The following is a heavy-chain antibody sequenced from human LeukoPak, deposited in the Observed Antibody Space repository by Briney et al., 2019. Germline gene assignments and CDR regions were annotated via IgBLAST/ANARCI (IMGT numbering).Heavy chain of an antibody. J-gene: IGHJ4*02. Sequence: SETLSPTCTVSGGSISSGDYYWSWIRQPPGKGLEWIGYIYYSGSTYYNPSLKSRVTISVDTSKNQFSLKLSSVTAADTAVYYCATREGTLMTYWGQGTLVTVSS. V-gene: IGHV4-30-4*08. CDR3: ATREGTLMTY. D-gene: IGHD2-2*01. CDR2: IYYSGST. CDR1: GGSISSGDYY.